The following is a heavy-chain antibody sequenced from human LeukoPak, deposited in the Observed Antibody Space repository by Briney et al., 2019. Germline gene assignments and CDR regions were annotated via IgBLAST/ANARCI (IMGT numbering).Heavy chain of an antibody. CDR1: GGSFSGYY. Sequence: SETLSLTCAVYGGSFSGYYWSWIRQPPGKGLEWIGEINHSGSTNYNPSLKSRVTISVDTSKNQFSLKLSSVTAADTAVYYCARGRRGYDSSGHYYYYMDVWGKGTTVTVSS. D-gene: IGHD3-22*01. CDR3: ARGRRGYDSSGHYYYYMDV. V-gene: IGHV4-34*01. J-gene: IGHJ6*03. CDR2: INHSGST.